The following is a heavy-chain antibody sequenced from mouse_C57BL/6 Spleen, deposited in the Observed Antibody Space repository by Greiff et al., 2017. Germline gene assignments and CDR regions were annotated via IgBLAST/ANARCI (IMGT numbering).Heavy chain of an antibody. D-gene: IGHD2-5*01. CDR1: GYSITSGSY. J-gene: IGHJ2*01. V-gene: IGHV3-6*01. Sequence: EVKVEESGPGLVKPSQSLSLTCSVTGYSITSGSYWNWIRQFPGNKLEWMGYIRYDGSNNYNPSLKNRISITRDTSKNQFFLKLNSLTTEDTATYYCARETYYSNQYYFDYWGQGTTLTVSS. CDR2: IRYDGSN. CDR3: ARETYYSNQYYFDY.